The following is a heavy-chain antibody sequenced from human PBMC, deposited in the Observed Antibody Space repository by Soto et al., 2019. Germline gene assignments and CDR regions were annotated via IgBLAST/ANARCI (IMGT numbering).Heavy chain of an antibody. CDR3: ARESRSWYGSIWDY. CDR2: IYFSGGT. Sequence: PAETLSLTCTVSDGSISSYYWSWIRQPPGKGLEWIGYIYFSGGTNYNPSLKSRVTISVDTSKNQFSLKLSSVTAADSAVYHCARESRSWYGSIWDYWGQGILVTVSS. J-gene: IGHJ4*02. CDR1: DGSISSYY. V-gene: IGHV4-59*12. D-gene: IGHD6-13*01.